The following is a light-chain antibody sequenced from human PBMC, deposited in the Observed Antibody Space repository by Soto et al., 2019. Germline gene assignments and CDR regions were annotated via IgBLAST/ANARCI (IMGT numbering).Light chain of an antibody. V-gene: IGLV2-14*01. CDR2: EVS. Sequence: QSALTQPASVSGSPGQSITISCTGTSSDIGGDKFVSWYQQHPGKAPKLMIYEVSHRPSGVSNRFSGSKFGNTASLTISGLQAEDEAYYYCSSSTSSDTLVFGGGTKVTVL. CDR1: SSDIGGDKF. J-gene: IGLJ2*01. CDR3: SSSTSSDTLV.